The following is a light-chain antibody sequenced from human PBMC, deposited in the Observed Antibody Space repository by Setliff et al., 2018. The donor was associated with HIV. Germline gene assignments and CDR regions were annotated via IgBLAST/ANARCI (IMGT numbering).Light chain of an antibody. CDR3: QSYDSSLTGSV. V-gene: IGLV1-40*01. CDR2: GDN. CDR1: SSNIGAGHD. Sequence: QSVLTQPPSVSGAPGQRVTISCTGSSSNIGAGHDVHWYQQLPGTAPKLLIYGDNNRPSGVPDRFSGSKSGTSASLAITGLQAADESDYYCQSYDSSLTGSVFGTGTKVTV. J-gene: IGLJ1*01.